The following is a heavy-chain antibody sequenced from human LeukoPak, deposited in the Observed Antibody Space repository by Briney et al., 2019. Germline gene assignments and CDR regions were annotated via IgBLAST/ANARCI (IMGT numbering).Heavy chain of an antibody. J-gene: IGHJ4*02. CDR3: ARGTYYYDQGPFDY. Sequence: GGSLRLSCAASGFTFSSYAMSWVRQAPGKGLEWVSAISGSGGSTSYADSVKGRFTISRDNAKNTLYLQMNSLRAEDTAVYYCARGTYYYDQGPFDYWGQGTLVTVSS. V-gene: IGHV3-23*01. D-gene: IGHD3-22*01. CDR1: GFTFSSYA. CDR2: ISGSGGST.